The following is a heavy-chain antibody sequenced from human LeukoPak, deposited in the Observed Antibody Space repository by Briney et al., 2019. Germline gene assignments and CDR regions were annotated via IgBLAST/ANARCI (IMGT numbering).Heavy chain of an antibody. D-gene: IGHD4-17*01. CDR3: AKLPYGDYNHH. CDR2: ISSSSSTI. CDR1: GFTFTSYS. J-gene: IGHJ5*02. Sequence: PGGSLRLSCAASGFTFTSYSMNWVRQAPGKGLEWVSYISSSSSTIYYADSVKGRFTISRDNSKNTLYLQMNSLRAEDTAVYYCAKLPYGDYNHHWGQGTLVTVSS. V-gene: IGHV3-48*01.